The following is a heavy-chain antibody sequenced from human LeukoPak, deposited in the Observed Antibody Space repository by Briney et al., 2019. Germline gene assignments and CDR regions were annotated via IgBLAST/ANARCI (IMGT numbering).Heavy chain of an antibody. CDR1: GGSFSGYY. Sequence: SETLSLTCAVYGGSFSGYYWGWIRQPPGKGLEWIGTMYHSGSTNYNPSLKSRVTISVDTSKNQFSLKLSSVTAADTAIYYCARAIIVVAAATQRNWFDPWGQGTLVTVSS. D-gene: IGHD2-15*01. CDR3: ARAIIVVAAATQRNWFDP. CDR2: MYHSGST. V-gene: IGHV4-34*01. J-gene: IGHJ5*02.